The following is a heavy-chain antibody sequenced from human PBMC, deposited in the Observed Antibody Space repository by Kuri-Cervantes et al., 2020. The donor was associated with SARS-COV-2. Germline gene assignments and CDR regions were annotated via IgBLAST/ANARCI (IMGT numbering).Heavy chain of an antibody. V-gene: IGHV5-51*01. Sequence: GESLKISCKGSGYSFTSYWIGWVRQMPGKALEWMGFIYPYDSDTRYNPSFQGHITISIDKSISTAFLQWSSLEASDTATYYCARLKQVALGPFDSWGQGTLVTVSS. J-gene: IGHJ4*02. CDR1: GYSFTSYW. D-gene: IGHD1/OR15-1a*01. CDR3: ARLKQVALGPFDS. CDR2: IYPYDSDT.